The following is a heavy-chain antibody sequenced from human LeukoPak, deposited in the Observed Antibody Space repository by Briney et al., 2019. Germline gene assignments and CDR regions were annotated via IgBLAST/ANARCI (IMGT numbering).Heavy chain of an antibody. CDR3: ARGCSGGSCLTSYYYYYGMDV. J-gene: IGHJ6*02. CDR1: GLTFSSYS. Sequence: GGSLRLSCAASGLTFSSYSMNWVRQAPGKWLEWVSSISSSSSYIYYADSVKGRFTISRDNAKNSLYLQMNSLRAEDTAVYYCARGCSGGSCLTSYYYYYGMDVWGQGTTVTVSS. CDR2: ISSSSSYI. V-gene: IGHV3-21*01. D-gene: IGHD2-15*01.